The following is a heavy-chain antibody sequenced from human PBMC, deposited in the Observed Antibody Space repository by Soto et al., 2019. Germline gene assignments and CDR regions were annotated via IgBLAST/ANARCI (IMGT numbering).Heavy chain of an antibody. Sequence: SETLSLTCTVSGGSISSSSYFWGWIRQPPGKGLEWIGSIYYSGTTYNNPSLTSRVTISVDTSNNQFSLKLSSVSAADTAVYYCARGPSGDKVDYWGQGTLVTVSS. CDR1: GGSISSSSYF. D-gene: IGHD7-27*01. CDR2: IYYSGTT. V-gene: IGHV4-39*07. J-gene: IGHJ4*02. CDR3: ARGPSGDKVDY.